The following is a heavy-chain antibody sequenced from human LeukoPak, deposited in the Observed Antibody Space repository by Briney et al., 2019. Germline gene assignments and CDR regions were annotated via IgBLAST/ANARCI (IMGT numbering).Heavy chain of an antibody. V-gene: IGHV4-34*01. CDR1: GFTFSSYA. D-gene: IGHD3-22*01. Sequence: PGGSLRLSCAASGFTFSSYAINWVRQAPGKGLEWIGEIHHRGSTNYNPSLKSRVTISVDTSKNQFSLNLSSVTAADTAVYYCARHSPFYYDSSGYRAFDIWGQGIMVTVSS. CDR3: ARHSPFYYDSSGYRAFDI. CDR2: IHHRGST. J-gene: IGHJ3*02.